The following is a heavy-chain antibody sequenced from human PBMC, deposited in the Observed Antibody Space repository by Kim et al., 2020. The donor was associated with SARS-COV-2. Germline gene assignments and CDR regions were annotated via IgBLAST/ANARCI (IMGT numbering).Heavy chain of an antibody. CDR3: ARVRGGVGARSWFDP. V-gene: IGHV1-18*01. D-gene: IGHD1-26*01. Sequence: QKLQGRVTMTTDTSTSTAYMELRSLRSDDTAVYYCARVRGGVGARSWFDPWGQGTLVTVSS. J-gene: IGHJ5*02.